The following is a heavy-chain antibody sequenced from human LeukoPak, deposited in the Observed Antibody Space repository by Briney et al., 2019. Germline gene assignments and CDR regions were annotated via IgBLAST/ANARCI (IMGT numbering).Heavy chain of an antibody. D-gene: IGHD3-22*01. Sequence: GASVKVSCKASGGTFSSYAISWVRQAPGQGLEWMGGIIPIFGTANYAQKFQGRVTITADKSTSTAYMELSSLRSEDTAVYYCARAHDSSGYYYGRASNAFDIWGQGTMVTVSS. CDR3: ARAHDSSGYYYGRASNAFDI. J-gene: IGHJ3*02. CDR2: IIPIFGTA. CDR1: GGTFSSYA. V-gene: IGHV1-69*06.